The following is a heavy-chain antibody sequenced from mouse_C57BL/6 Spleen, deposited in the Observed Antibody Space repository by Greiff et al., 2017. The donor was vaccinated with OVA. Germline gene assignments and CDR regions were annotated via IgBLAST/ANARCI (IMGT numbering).Heavy chain of an antibody. V-gene: IGHV2-3*01. CDR2: IWGDGST. Sequence: VKLMESGPGLVAPSQSLSITCTVSGFSLTSYGVSWVRQPPGKGLEWLGVIWGDGSTNYHSALISRLSISKDNSKSQVFLKLNSLQTDDTATYYCAKGKGDYYGSSSYYFDYWGQGTTLTVSS. CDR1: GFSLTSYG. D-gene: IGHD1-1*01. CDR3: AKGKGDYYGSSSYYFDY. J-gene: IGHJ2*01.